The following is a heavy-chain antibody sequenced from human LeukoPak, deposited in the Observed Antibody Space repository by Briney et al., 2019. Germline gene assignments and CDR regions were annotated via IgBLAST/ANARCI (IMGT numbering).Heavy chain of an antibody. CDR1: GGTFGSYA. CDR3: ARGYCSSTSCSPFDY. D-gene: IGHD2-2*01. Sequence: SVKVSCKASGGTFGSYAIRWVRQAPGQGLEWMGRIIPTLGIANYAQKFQGRVSITADTSTSTAYMELSRLRSDDTAVYYCARGYCSSTSCSPFDYWGQGTLVTVSS. CDR2: IIPTLGIA. V-gene: IGHV1-69*04. J-gene: IGHJ4*02.